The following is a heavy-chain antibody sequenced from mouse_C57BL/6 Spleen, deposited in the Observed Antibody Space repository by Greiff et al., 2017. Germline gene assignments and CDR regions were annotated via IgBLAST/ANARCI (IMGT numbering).Heavy chain of an antibody. CDR1: GYTFTSYW. Sequence: QVQLKQPGAELVKPGASVKLSCKASGYTFTSYWMHWVKQRPGQGLEWIGMIHPNSGSTNYNEKFKSKATLTVDKSSSTAYMQLSSLTSEDSAVYYCARQDHYYGSSYDYWGQGTTLTVSS. V-gene: IGHV1-64*01. CDR3: ARQDHYYGSSYDY. J-gene: IGHJ2*01. CDR2: IHPNSGST. D-gene: IGHD1-1*01.